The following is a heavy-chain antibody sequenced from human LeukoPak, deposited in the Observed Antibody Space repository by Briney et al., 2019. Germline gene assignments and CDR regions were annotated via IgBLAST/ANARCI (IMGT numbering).Heavy chain of an antibody. CDR2: LYSGGST. V-gene: IGHV3-53*01. CDR1: GFTVSSNY. Sequence: GGSLRLSCAASGFTVSSNYMSWVRQAPGKGLEWVSVLYSGGSTYYADSVKGRFTIPRDNSKNTLYLQMNSLRAEDTAVYYCARDGFLEWSAPYYYYGMDVWGQGTTVTVSS. CDR3: ARDGFLEWSAPYYYYGMDV. D-gene: IGHD3-3*01. J-gene: IGHJ6*02.